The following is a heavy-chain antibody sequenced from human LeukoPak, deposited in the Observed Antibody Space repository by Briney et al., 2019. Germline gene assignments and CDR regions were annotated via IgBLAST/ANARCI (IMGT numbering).Heavy chain of an antibody. V-gene: IGHV4-59*08. Sequence: SETLSLTCAVYGGSFSGYYWSWIRQPPGKGLEWIGYIYYSGSTNYNPSLKSRVTISVDTSKNQFSLKLSSVTAADTAVYYCARHSLDYGDYFDYWGQGTLVTVSS. CDR3: ARHSLDYGDYFDY. CDR1: GGSFSGYY. D-gene: IGHD4-17*01. CDR2: IYYSGST. J-gene: IGHJ4*02.